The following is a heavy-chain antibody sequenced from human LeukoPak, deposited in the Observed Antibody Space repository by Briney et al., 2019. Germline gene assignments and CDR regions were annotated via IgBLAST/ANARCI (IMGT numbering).Heavy chain of an antibody. Sequence: PSENLSRNSSVSGGSVNNGGYYWSWIRQHPGKGLEWIGYIYYSRYTQYNPSLKSRVTMAVDTSKNHFSLKLSSVTATDTAVYYCARDFSGRPLTYHYYGMDVWGKGTTVTVSP. CDR3: ARDFSGRPLTYHYYGMDV. J-gene: IGHJ6*04. V-gene: IGHV4-31*03. D-gene: IGHD3-10*01. CDR1: GGSVNNGGYY. CDR2: IYYSRYT.